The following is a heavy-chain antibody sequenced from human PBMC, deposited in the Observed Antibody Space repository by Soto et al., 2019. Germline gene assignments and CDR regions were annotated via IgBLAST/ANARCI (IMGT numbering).Heavy chain of an antibody. CDR1: GGSISSGGYY. D-gene: IGHD6-13*01. J-gene: IGHJ3*01. CDR2: IYYSGST. V-gene: IGHV4-61*08. Sequence: SGTLSLTCTVSGGSISSGGYYWSWIRQHPGKGLEWIGYIYYSGSTNYNPSLKSRVIISVDTSRNQFSLKLTSVTATDTAMYYCARHSPLAAGGDFEFWGQGMMVTVSS. CDR3: ARHSPLAAGGDFEF.